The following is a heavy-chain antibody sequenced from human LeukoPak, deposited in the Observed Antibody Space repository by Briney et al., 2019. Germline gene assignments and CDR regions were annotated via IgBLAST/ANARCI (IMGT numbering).Heavy chain of an antibody. V-gene: IGHV5-51*01. CDR3: ARAPLDSSGNHWGVWFDP. CDR2: IYPGHSDT. Sequence: GESLQISCKGSGYIFSSYWIGWVRQLPGKGLEWMGIIYPGHSDTKYSPSFQGQVTMSADRSINTAYLQWSSLKASDTAIYYCARAPLDSSGNHWGVWFDPWGQGTLVTVSS. CDR1: GYIFSSYW. J-gene: IGHJ5*02. D-gene: IGHD3-22*01.